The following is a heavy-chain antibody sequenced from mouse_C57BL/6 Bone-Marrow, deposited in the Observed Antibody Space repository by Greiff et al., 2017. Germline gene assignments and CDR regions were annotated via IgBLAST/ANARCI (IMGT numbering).Heavy chain of an antibody. CDR2: IDPSDSYT. CDR3: ARGLITTVWYFDV. CDR1: GYTFTSYW. Sequence: VKLQQPGAELVRPGTSVKLSCKASGYTFTSYWMHWVKQRPGQGLEWIGVIDPSDSYTNYNQKFKGKATLTVDTSSSTAYMQLSSLTSEDSAVYYCARGLITTVWYFDVWGTGTTVTVSS. J-gene: IGHJ1*03. V-gene: IGHV1-59*01. D-gene: IGHD1-1*01.